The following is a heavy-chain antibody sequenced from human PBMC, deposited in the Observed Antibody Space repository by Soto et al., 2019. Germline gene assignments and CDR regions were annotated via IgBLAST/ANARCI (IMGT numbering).Heavy chain of an antibody. CDR2: IIPVLNIT. D-gene: IGHD3-3*01. CDR3: ASVGFLDIISCFVCKELFASEI. Sequence: QVQLVQSGAEMKKPGSSVKVSCKASGGTFGSYSLSWVRQAPGQGLEWMGKIIPVLNITNYAQKFQGRVTLAAYNSTSTYYMELSSLRPEDTAMYYCASVGFLDIISCFVCKELFASEIWGQGTMVSVSS. CDR1: GGTFGSYS. V-gene: IGHV1-69*02. J-gene: IGHJ3*02.